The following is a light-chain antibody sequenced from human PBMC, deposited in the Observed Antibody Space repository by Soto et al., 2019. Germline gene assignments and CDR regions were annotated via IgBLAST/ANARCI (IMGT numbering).Light chain of an antibody. Sequence: EIVMTQSPASLSVSPGESVTVSSRASHSVASNLAWYQQKPGQAPRLLIYGTSTRATGVPARFSGSVSGTDFTLTISSLPAADFAVYSCQQYNNWPRDTFGQGTRLEIK. V-gene: IGKV3-15*01. J-gene: IGKJ5*01. CDR1: HSVASN. CDR3: QQYNNWPRDT. CDR2: GTS.